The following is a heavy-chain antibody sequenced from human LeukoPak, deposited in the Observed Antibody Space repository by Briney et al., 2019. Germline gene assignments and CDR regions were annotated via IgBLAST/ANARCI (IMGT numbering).Heavy chain of an antibody. V-gene: IGHV3-23*01. J-gene: IGHJ2*01. Sequence: GGSLRLSCAASGFAFSSYSMTWVRQAPGKGLEWVSSISESGRSTYYADSVKGRFTISRDNSKNTLYLQMNSLRAEDTAVYYCAKDRAVVGDYWYFDLWGRGTLVTVSS. CDR3: AKDRAVVGDYWYFDL. CDR1: GFAFSSYS. D-gene: IGHD6-19*01. CDR2: ISESGRST.